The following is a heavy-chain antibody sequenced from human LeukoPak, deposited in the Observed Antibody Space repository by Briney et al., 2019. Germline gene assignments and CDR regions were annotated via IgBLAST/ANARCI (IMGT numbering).Heavy chain of an antibody. D-gene: IGHD2-2*01. J-gene: IGHJ5*02. CDR2: IIPIFGTA. V-gene: IGHV1-69*13. CDR1: GGAFSSYA. Sequence: SVTVSCKASGGAFSSYAISWVRQAPGQGLEWMGGIIPIFGTANYAQKFQGRVTITADESTSTAYMELSSLRSEDTAVYYCASVPAANINWFDPWGQGTLVTVSS. CDR3: ASVPAANINWFDP.